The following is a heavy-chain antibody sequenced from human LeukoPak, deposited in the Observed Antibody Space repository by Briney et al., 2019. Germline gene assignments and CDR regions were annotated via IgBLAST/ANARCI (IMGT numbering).Heavy chain of an antibody. CDR3: AKDGDGSADY. CDR1: GFTFSSYG. V-gene: IGHV3-30*18. CDR2: ISYDGSNK. J-gene: IGHJ4*02. D-gene: IGHD3-10*01. Sequence: GGSLRLSCAASGFTFSSYGMHWGRQAPGKGLEWVAVISYDGSNKYYADSVKGRFTISRDNSKNTLYLQMNSLRAEDTAVYYCAKDGDGSADYWGQGTLVTVSS.